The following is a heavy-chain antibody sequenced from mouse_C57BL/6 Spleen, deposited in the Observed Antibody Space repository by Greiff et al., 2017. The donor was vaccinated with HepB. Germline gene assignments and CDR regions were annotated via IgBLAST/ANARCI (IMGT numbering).Heavy chain of an antibody. CDR1: GYAFTNYL. V-gene: IGHV1-54*01. CDR2: INPGSGGT. J-gene: IGHJ2*01. CDR3: AREGYYGKGDY. Sequence: QVQLQQPGAELVRPGTSVKVSCKASGYAFTNYLIEWVKQRPGQGLEWIGVINPGSGGTNYNEKFKGKATLTADKSSSTAYMQLSSLTSEDSAVYFCAREGYYGKGDYWGQGTTLTVSS. D-gene: IGHD2-1*01.